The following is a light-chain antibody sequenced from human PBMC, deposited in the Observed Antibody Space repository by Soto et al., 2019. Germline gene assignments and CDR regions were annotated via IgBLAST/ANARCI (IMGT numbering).Light chain of an antibody. Sequence: QSALTQPAAVSGSPGQSITIPCTGTSSDVGGYNYVSWYQQHPGKAPKLMIYEVSNRPSGVSNRFSGSKSGNTASLPISGLQAEDEADYYCSSYTSSSTWVFGGGTKLTVL. J-gene: IGLJ3*02. CDR2: EVS. CDR1: SSDVGGYNY. CDR3: SSYTSSSTWV. V-gene: IGLV2-14*01.